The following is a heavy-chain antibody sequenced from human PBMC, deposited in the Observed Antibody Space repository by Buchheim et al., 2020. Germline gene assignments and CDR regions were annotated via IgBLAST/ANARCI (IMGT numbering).Heavy chain of an antibody. D-gene: IGHD2-21*02. J-gene: IGHJ4*02. V-gene: IGHV3-23*01. CDR1: GFTFSSYA. CDR2: ISGSGGST. Sequence: EVQLLESGGGLVQPGGSLRHSCAASGFTFSSYAMSWVRQAPGKGLEWVSAISGSGGSTYYADSVKGRFTISRDNSKNKLYLQMNSLRAEDTAVYYCAKEGLAYCGGDCYFSSPYYFDYWGQGTL. CDR3: AKEGLAYCGGDCYFSSPYYFDY.